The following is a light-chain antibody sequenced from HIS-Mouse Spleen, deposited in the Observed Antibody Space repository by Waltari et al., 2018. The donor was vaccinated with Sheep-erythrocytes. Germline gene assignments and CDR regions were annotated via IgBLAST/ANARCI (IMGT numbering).Light chain of an antibody. J-gene: IGLJ7*02. Sequence: QSVLTQPPSASGTPGQRVTISCSGSSSNIGRNYVYWYQQLPGTAPKLLIYRNTPRPSGVPDRFSGSKSGTSASLAISGLRSEDEADYYCAAWDDSLSGPVFGGGTQLTAL. V-gene: IGLV1-47*01. CDR3: AAWDDSLSGPV. CDR1: SSNIGRNY. CDR2: RNT.